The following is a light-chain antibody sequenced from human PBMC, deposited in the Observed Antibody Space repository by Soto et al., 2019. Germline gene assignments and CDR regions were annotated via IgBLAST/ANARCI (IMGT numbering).Light chain of an antibody. V-gene: IGLV2-8*01. J-gene: IGLJ2*01. CDR2: EVS. Sequence: QSALTQPPSASGSPGQSVTISCTGTSSDVGGYNYVSWYQQHPGKAPKVMIYEVSKRPSGVPARFSGSKSGNTASLTVSGLQAEDEADYYCSSYAGSNLVFGGGTKLTVL. CDR1: SSDVGGYNY. CDR3: SSYAGSNLV.